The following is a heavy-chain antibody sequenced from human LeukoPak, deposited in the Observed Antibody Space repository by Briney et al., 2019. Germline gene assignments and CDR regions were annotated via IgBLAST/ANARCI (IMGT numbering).Heavy chain of an antibody. V-gene: IGHV3-7*01. CDR2: IKQDGTEK. D-gene: IGHD6-13*01. CDR3: ASERPSSSWYDY. Sequence: GGSLRLSCAASGFPFSTYLMTWVRQAPGKGLEWVANIKQDGTEKYYVNSVKGRFSISRDNAKNSLYLQMSSLRAEDTAVYYCASERPSSSWYDYWGQGTLVTVSS. CDR1: GFPFSTYL. J-gene: IGHJ4*02.